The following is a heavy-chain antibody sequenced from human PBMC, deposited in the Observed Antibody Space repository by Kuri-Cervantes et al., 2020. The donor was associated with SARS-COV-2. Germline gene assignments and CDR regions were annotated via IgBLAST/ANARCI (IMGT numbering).Heavy chain of an antibody. CDR3: ASQTEIYGSGSYYFDY. D-gene: IGHD3-10*01. Sequence: SVKVSCKASAGTFISYALSWVRHAPGQVLEWMVRIIPILGIANYAQKFQGRVTITADKSTSTAYMELSSLRSEDTAVYYCASQTEIYGSGSYYFDYWGQGTLVTVSS. V-gene: IGHV1-69*04. J-gene: IGHJ4*02. CDR2: IIPILGIA. CDR1: AGTFISYA.